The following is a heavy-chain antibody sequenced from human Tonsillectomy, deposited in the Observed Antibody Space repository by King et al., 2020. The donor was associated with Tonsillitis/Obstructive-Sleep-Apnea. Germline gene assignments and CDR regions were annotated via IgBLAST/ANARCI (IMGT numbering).Heavy chain of an antibody. CDR3: ARHVGYYDSSGYYLDY. CDR1: GYSFTYYW. Sequence: VQLVQSGAEVKKPGESRKISCKGSGYSFTYYWIGCVRQMPGKGLEWMGIIYPGDSDTSYSPSFKGQVPISAAKSISTSYLQWSSLKASDTAMYYCARHVGYYDSSGYYLDYWGQGTLVTVSS. V-gene: IGHV5-51*01. J-gene: IGHJ4*02. D-gene: IGHD3-22*01. CDR2: IYPGDSDT.